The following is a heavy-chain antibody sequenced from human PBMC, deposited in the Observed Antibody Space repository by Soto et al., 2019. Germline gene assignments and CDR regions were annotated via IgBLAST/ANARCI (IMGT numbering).Heavy chain of an antibody. CDR2: ISSRASTI. CDR1: GFTFSDYY. CDR3: ARDLAAAAFDI. D-gene: IGHD6-13*01. Sequence: GGSLRLSCAASGFTFSDYYMNWIRQAPGKGLEWVSYISSRASTIYYADSVKGRFTISRDNAKNSLYLQMDSLRAEDTAVYYCARDLAAAAFDIWGQGTMVTVSS. J-gene: IGHJ3*02. V-gene: IGHV3-11*01.